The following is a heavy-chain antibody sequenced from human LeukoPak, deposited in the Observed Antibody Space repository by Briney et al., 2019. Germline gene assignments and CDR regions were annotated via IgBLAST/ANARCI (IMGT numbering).Heavy chain of an antibody. Sequence: PSETLSLTCTVSGGSISSYYWSRIRQPPGKGLVWIGYIYYSGSTNHNPSLKSRVTISVDTSNNQFSLKLSSVTAADTAVYYCARVRRSSTSCYYMDVWGKGTTVTVSS. J-gene: IGHJ6*03. CDR2: IYYSGST. CDR3: ARVRRSSTSCYYMDV. D-gene: IGHD2-2*01. CDR1: GGSISSYY. V-gene: IGHV4-59*12.